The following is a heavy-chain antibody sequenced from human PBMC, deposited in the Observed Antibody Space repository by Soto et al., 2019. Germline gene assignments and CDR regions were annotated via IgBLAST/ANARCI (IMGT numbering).Heavy chain of an antibody. CDR3: ARSVAVPGAHIDY. CDR1: GGPISGSY. D-gene: IGHD6-19*01. J-gene: IGHJ4*02. V-gene: IGHV4-59*01. CDR2: VYYTGST. Sequence: SETLSLTCSVSGGPISGSYWSWIRQSPGEGLEWLGYVYYTGSTNYSPSLRSRVSISVDTSKNEFSLRLSSVTAADTAVYFCARSVAVPGAHIDYWGQGTQVTVSS.